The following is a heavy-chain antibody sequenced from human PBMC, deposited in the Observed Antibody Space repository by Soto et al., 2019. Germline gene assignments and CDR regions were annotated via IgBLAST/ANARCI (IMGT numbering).Heavy chain of an antibody. J-gene: IGHJ4*02. CDR2: IGYSGVST. D-gene: IGHD5-18*01. CDR3: AKDRDSYGPLYYFDS. V-gene: IGHV3-23*01. Sequence: EVQLLECGGGLVQPGGALRLSLADSGFTFTNYAMSLVRQAPGKWLEWVSTIGYSGVSTYYADSVKGRFTISRDNTKNTLSLQMHSLGVEDTAVYYCAKDRDSYGPLYYFDSWGQGTLVTVSS. CDR1: GFTFTNYA.